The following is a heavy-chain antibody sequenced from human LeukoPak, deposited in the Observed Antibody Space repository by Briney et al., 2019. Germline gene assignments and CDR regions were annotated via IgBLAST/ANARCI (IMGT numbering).Heavy chain of an antibody. CDR2: IGSDGSKK. CDR1: GFMFSDHA. V-gene: IGHV3-30*04. Sequence: PGRSLRLSCVASGFMFSDHAFHWVRQSPDKGLEWVALIGSDGSKKYYADSVQGRFTVSRENSKNTLFLQMNTLRADDTAVYFCARQMTSTRLFDSWGQGTLFIVSS. CDR3: ARQMTSTRLFDS. D-gene: IGHD5/OR15-5a*01. J-gene: IGHJ4*02.